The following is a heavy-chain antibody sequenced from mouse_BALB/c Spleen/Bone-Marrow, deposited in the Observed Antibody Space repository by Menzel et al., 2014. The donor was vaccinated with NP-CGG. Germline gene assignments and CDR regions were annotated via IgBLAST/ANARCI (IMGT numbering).Heavy chain of an antibody. CDR3: ARDYGPNFDY. CDR2: INPYNGGT. Sequence: EVKLMESGPELVKPGASMKISCKASGYSFTGYTMNWVKQSHGKNLEWIGLINPYNGGTSYNQKFKGKATLTVDKSPSTAYIELLSLTSEDSVVYYCARDYGPNFDYWGQGTTLTVSS. CDR1: GYSFTGYT. D-gene: IGHD1-2*01. J-gene: IGHJ2*01. V-gene: IGHV1-18*01.